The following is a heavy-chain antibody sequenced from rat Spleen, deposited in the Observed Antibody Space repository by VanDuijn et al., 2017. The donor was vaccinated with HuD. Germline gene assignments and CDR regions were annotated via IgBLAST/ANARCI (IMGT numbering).Heavy chain of an antibody. D-gene: IGHD1-2*01. V-gene: IGHV5-25*01. CDR3: ARPCSRRYVMDA. CDR1: GFTFSNYY. Sequence: EVQLVKSGGGLVQPGRSLKLSCAASGFTFSNYYMAWVRQAPTKGLEWVAYISIGGGTTFYRDSVKGRFTISRDNAKSTLYLQMNSLRSEDTATYYCARPCSRRYVMDAWGQGASVTVSS. CDR2: ISIGGGTT. J-gene: IGHJ4*01.